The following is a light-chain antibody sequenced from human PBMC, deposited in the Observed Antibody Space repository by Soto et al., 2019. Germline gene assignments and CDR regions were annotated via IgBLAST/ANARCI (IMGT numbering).Light chain of an antibody. Sequence: QSALTQPPSASVSPGQSVTISCTGTSSDVGAYNYVSWYQQYPGKAPKLMIYEVSKRPSGVPDRFSGSKSGKKASLTVSGLQAEDEADYYCSSYAGSNIWVFGGGTKLTVL. CDR1: SSDVGAYNY. CDR2: EVS. V-gene: IGLV2-8*01. J-gene: IGLJ3*02. CDR3: SSYAGSNIWV.